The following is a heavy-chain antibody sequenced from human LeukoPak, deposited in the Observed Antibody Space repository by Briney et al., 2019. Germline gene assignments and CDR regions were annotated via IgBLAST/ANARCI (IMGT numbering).Heavy chain of an antibody. CDR1: DFTFSSYW. CDR3: ARVGYNWDDDGVDY. Sequence: GGSLRLSCAASDFTFSSYWMSWVRQAPGKGLEWVANINQDGSDKRYMDSVRGRFTISRDNAKNSLSLHMDRLRAEDTAVYYCARVGYNWDDDGVDYWGQGTLVTVSS. D-gene: IGHD1-1*01. CDR2: INQDGSDK. V-gene: IGHV3-7*01. J-gene: IGHJ4*02.